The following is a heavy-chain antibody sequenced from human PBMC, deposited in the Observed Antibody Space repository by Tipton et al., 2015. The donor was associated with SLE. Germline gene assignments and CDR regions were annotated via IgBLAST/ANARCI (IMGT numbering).Heavy chain of an antibody. Sequence: SLRLSCEASGISVSNEYMSWVRQAPGKGLEWVSVIYSGGFTYYADSVKGRFTISRDNSKNKLYLQLNSLRVEDTAVYFCARGKKIGVAAYYMDVWGKGTTVTVSS. CDR3: ARGKKIGVAAYYMDV. CDR1: GISVSNEY. V-gene: IGHV3-66*01. D-gene: IGHD3-10*01. CDR2: IYSGGFT. J-gene: IGHJ6*03.